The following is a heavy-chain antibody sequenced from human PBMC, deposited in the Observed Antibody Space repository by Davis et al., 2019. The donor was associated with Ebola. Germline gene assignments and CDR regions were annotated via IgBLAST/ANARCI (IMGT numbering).Heavy chain of an antibody. CDR2: IIPVIGTT. D-gene: IGHD4-17*01. CDR1: GGTFSSHG. CDR3: ARNYGDFYYYGVDV. Sequence: SVKVSCKASGGTFSSHGMSWVRQAPGQGLEWMGGIIPVIGTTNYAQKFQGRVTITADESTTTAYMELTRLTSEDTAVYYCARNYGDFYYYGVDVWGQGTTVTVSS. V-gene: IGHV1-69*13. J-gene: IGHJ6*02.